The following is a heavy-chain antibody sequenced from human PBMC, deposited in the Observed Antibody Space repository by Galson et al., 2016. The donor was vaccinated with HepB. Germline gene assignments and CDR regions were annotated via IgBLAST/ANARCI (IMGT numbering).Heavy chain of an antibody. CDR1: RFSFSDYG. V-gene: IGHV3-33*01. CDR3: ARAASPLAGMYYFDY. CDR2: IWYDGGTQ. J-gene: IGHJ4*02. D-gene: IGHD3-3*02. Sequence: SLRLSCAASRFSFSDYGMHWVRQAPGKGLEWVAVIWYDGGTQYYADSVKGRFIISRDNSKNTLYLQMNNLRADDTAVYYCARAASPLAGMYYFDYWGQGSLVTVSS.